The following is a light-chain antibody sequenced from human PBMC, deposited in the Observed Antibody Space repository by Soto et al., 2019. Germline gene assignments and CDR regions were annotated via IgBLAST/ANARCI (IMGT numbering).Light chain of an antibody. Sequence: EIVLTQSPGTLSLSPGERATLSCRASQSVSSSYLAWYQQKPGQAPRLLIYGASSRATGIPDRFSGSGSGTDFTLTISSQEPEDFAVYYCQQYGSSPGTFGQGTKVEIK. CDR3: QQYGSSPGT. CDR1: QSVSSSY. CDR2: GAS. J-gene: IGKJ1*01. V-gene: IGKV3-20*01.